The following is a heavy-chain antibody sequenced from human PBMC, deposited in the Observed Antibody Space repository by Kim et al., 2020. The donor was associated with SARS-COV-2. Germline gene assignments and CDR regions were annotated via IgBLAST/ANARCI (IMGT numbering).Heavy chain of an antibody. V-gene: IGHV1-8*01. CDR1: GYTFTSYD. Sequence: ASVKVSCKASGYTFTSYDINWVRQATGQGLEWMGWMNPNSGNTGYAQKFQGRVTMTRNTSISTAYMELSSLRSEDTAVYYCARGVRAAAGPFYYYYYMDVWGKGTTVTVSS. D-gene: IGHD6-13*01. CDR3: ARGVRAAAGPFYYYYYMDV. CDR2: MNPNSGNT. J-gene: IGHJ6*03.